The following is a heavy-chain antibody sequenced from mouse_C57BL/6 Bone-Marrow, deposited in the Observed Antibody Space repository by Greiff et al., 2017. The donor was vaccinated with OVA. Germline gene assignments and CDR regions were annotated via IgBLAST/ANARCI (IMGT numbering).Heavy chain of an antibody. Sequence: QVQLKQPGAELVKPGASVKMSCKASGYTFTSYWITWVKQRPGQGLEWIGDIYPGSGSTNYNEKFKSKATLTVDTSSSTAYMQLSSLTSEDSAVYYCARGNYYGSKTDWYFDVWGTGTTVTVSS. CDR2: IYPGSGST. V-gene: IGHV1-55*01. CDR3: ARGNYYGSKTDWYFDV. D-gene: IGHD1-1*01. CDR1: GYTFTSYW. J-gene: IGHJ1*03.